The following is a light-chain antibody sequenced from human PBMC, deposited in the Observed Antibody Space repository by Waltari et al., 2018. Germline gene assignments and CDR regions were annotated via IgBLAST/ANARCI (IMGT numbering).Light chain of an antibody. Sequence: QSALTQPPSASGSPGQPVPISGTGSGSDVGAYNYVSWYQHHPGKAPKPSIYEVTKRPSGVPDRFSGSKSDNSASLTVSGLQPDDEAYYYCTSFAGGNTVIFGGGTKLTVL. J-gene: IGLJ2*01. V-gene: IGLV2-8*01. CDR1: GSDVGAYNY. CDR2: EVT. CDR3: TSFAGGNTVI.